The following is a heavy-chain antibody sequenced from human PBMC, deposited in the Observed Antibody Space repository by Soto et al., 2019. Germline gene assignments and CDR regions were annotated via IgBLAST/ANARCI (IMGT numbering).Heavy chain of an antibody. CDR3: AVCHMRLIGFGETLSY. Sequence: ASVKVSCKVSEYTLSELSIHWVRPAPGKGLEWMGGFYPEDGETVYAQKVQGRVTMTEDTAKHTAYMQLTSLTAEHTAVYYCAVCHMRLIGFGETLSYWGQGTLVTVSS. CDR1: EYTLSELS. V-gene: IGHV1-24*01. J-gene: IGHJ4*02. CDR2: FYPEDGET. D-gene: IGHD3-10*01.